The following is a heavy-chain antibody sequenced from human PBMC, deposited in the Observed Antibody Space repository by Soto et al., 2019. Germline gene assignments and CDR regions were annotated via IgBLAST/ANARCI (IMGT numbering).Heavy chain of an antibody. CDR3: AKGPKIAAAGTYHDY. J-gene: IGHJ4*02. Sequence: VQLLESGGGLVQPGGSLRLSCAASAFTFSSYAMSWVRQAPGKGLEWVSAISGSGRSTYYADSVKGRFTISRDNSKNTLYLQMNSLRAEDTAVYYCAKGPKIAAAGTYHDYWGQGTLVTVSS. CDR1: AFTFSSYA. D-gene: IGHD6-13*01. CDR2: ISGSGRST. V-gene: IGHV3-23*01.